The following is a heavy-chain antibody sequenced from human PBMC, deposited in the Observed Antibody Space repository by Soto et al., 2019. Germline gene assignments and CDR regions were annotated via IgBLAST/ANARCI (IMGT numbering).Heavy chain of an antibody. Sequence: EVQLLESGGGLVQPGGSLRLSCAASGFTFDIYAMSWVRQAPGKGLEWVSTIIGSGGTPYYADSVKGRFTISRDNSKNTLYVQMNSLRADDTAEYYCAKHSGYDHYYDMDVWGHGTTVTVSS. CDR2: IIGSGGTP. CDR3: AKHSGYDHYYDMDV. CDR1: GFTFDIYA. J-gene: IGHJ6*02. V-gene: IGHV3-23*01. D-gene: IGHD5-12*01.